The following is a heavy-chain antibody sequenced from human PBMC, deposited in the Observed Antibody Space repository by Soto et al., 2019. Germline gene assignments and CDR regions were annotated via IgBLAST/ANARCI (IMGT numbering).Heavy chain of an antibody. J-gene: IGHJ6*02. D-gene: IGHD1-26*01. CDR2: IWYDGSNK. CDR3: ARGGPVGAILYYYGMDV. CDR1: GFTFSSYG. Sequence: PGGSLRLSCAASGFTFSSYGMHWVRQAPGKGLEWVAVIWYDGSNKYYADSVKGRFTISRDNSKNTLYLQMNSLRAEDTAVYYCARGGPVGAILYYYGMDVWGQGTTVTVSS. V-gene: IGHV3-33*01.